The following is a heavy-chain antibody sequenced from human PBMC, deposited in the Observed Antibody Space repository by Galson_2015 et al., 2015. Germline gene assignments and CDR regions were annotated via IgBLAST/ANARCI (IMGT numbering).Heavy chain of an antibody. CDR3: ARPTVYDFWIDMDV. D-gene: IGHD3-3*01. J-gene: IGHJ6*03. CDR1: GFTFSRYW. CDR2: INSDGSSR. V-gene: IGHV3-74*01. Sequence: SLRLSCAASGFTFSRYWMHWVRQAPGKGLVWVSRINSDGSSRNYADSVKGRFTISRDNAKNTLYLQMNSLRAEDTAVYYCARPTVYDFWIDMDVWGKGSPGHRLL.